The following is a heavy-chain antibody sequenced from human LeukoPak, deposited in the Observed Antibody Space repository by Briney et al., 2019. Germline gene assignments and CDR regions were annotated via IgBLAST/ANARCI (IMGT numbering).Heavy chain of an antibody. V-gene: IGHV4-34*01. CDR1: GGSFSGYY. Sequence: SETLSLTCAVYGGSFSGYYWNWIRQPPGKGLEWIGEINHSGSTNYNPSLKSRVTISVDTSKNQFSLKLSSVTAADTAVYYCARGAVSRWNYGMDVWGQGTTVTVSS. D-gene: IGHD4-23*01. J-gene: IGHJ6*02. CDR3: ARGAVSRWNYGMDV. CDR2: INHSGST.